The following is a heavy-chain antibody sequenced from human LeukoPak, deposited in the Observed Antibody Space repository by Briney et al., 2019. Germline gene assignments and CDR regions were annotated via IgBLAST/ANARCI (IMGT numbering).Heavy chain of an antibody. CDR3: ARFPAAGTPDY. Sequence: GESLKISCKGSGYSFTTYWIGWVRQTPGKGLEWMGIIYPGDSDTRYSPSFQGQVTISADKSISTAYLQWSSLKAPDTAMYYCARFPAAGTPDYWGQGTLVTVSS. CDR1: GYSFTTYW. CDR2: IYPGDSDT. J-gene: IGHJ4*02. V-gene: IGHV5-51*01. D-gene: IGHD6-19*01.